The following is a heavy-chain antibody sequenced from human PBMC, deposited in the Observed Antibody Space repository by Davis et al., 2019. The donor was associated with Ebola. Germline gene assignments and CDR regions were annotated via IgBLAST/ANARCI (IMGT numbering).Heavy chain of an antibody. D-gene: IGHD6-13*01. CDR3: ARVLEIAGDMEV. Sequence: PGGSLRLSCAASGFTFSSYEMNWVRQAPGKGLKWVSYISSSGSTIYYADSVKGRFTISRDNAKNSLYLQMNSLRAEDTAVYYCARVLEIAGDMEVWGKGTTVTVSS. V-gene: IGHV3-48*03. CDR2: ISSSGSTI. J-gene: IGHJ6*03. CDR1: GFTFSSYE.